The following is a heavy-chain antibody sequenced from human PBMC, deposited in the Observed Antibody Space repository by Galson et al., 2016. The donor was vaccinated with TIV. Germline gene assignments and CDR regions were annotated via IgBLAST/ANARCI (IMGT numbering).Heavy chain of an antibody. J-gene: IGHJ6*02. Sequence: SLRLSCAASGFTFSSYAMNWVRQAPGKGLEWVSSISANIGSTDYAESVKGSFTITGDNSKNTLYLQMDSLRAEDTAVYYCAKQFVDVWGQGTTVTVFS. CDR3: AKQFVDV. CDR2: ISANIGST. V-gene: IGHV3-23*01. CDR1: GFTFSSYA. D-gene: IGHD5-24*01.